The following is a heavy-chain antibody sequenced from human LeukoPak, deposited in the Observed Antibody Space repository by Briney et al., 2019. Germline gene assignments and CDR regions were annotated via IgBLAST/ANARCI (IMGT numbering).Heavy chain of an antibody. J-gene: IGHJ6*03. V-gene: IGHV4-39*01. D-gene: IGHD5-12*01. Sequence: SETLSLTCTVSGGSISSSSYYWGWIRQPPGKGLEWIGSIYYSGSTYYNPSLKSRVTISVDTSKNQFSLKLSSVTAADTAVYYCARQGGSAYGFYYYYYYMDVWGQGTLVTVSS. CDR2: IYYSGST. CDR3: ARQGGSAYGFYYYYYYMDV. CDR1: GGSISSSSYY.